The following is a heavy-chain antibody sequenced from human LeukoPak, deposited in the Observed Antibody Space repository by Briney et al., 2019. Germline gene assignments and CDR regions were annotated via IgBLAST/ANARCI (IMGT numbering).Heavy chain of an antibody. CDR1: GFTFSSYN. J-gene: IGHJ4*02. D-gene: IGHD6-19*01. CDR2: ISTRSSTI. Sequence: GGSLRLSCAASGFTFSSYNMNWVCQAPGKGLEWVSYISTRSSTIYYADSVKGRFTISRDNAKNSLYLQMNSLRDDDTAVYYCAREQGYSSGWYPNSFDYWGQGALVTVSS. V-gene: IGHV3-48*02. CDR3: AREQGYSSGWYPNSFDY.